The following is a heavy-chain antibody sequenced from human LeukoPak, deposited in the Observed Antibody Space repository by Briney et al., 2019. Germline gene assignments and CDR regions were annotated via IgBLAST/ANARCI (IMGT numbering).Heavy chain of an antibody. D-gene: IGHD5-18*01. CDR3: ARGYGWFDP. J-gene: IGHJ5*02. Sequence: GGSLRLSCAASGFTFSNYGMHWVRQAPGKGLEWVAYIRYDGSNKYYADSVKGRFTISRDNAKNSLYLQMNSLRAEDTAVYYCARGYGWFDPWGQGTLVTVSS. V-gene: IGHV3-30*02. CDR1: GFTFSNYG. CDR2: IRYDGSNK.